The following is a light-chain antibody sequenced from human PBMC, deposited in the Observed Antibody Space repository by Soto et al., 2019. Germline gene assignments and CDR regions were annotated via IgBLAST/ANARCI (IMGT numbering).Light chain of an antibody. V-gene: IGKV3-11*01. Sequence: EIVLTQSPATLSLSPGERATLSCRASQSVSSYLAWYQQKPGQAPRLLIYDASSRATGIPARFSGSGSGTHFTLTISSLKPEDFAVYDCQQRSNLFTFGPGTKVDSK. J-gene: IGKJ3*01. CDR1: QSVSSY. CDR2: DAS. CDR3: QQRSNLFT.